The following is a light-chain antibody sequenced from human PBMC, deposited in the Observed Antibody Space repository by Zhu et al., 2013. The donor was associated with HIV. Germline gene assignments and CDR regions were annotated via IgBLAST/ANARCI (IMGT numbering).Light chain of an antibody. CDR2: DAS. J-gene: IGKJ4*01. CDR3: QQYNTYPLT. V-gene: IGKV1-5*01. CDR1: QSITTW. Sequence: GDRVTITCRASQSITTWLAWYQQRPGKAPKLLIYDASSLESGVPSRFSGSGSGTEFTLTISSLQPDDFATYYCQQYNTYPLTFGGGPKVKIK.